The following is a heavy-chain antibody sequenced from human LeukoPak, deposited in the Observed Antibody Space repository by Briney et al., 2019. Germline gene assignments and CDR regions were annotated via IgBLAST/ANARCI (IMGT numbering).Heavy chain of an antibody. Sequence: GGSLRLSCAASGFTFSSYWMSWVRQAPGKGLEWASVIYSGGTTNYADSVKGRFTISRDNSKNTLFLQMNSLRAEDTAVYYCARGGYSSSWYHFDYWGQGTLVTVSS. CDR3: ARGGYSSSWYHFDY. V-gene: IGHV3-53*01. CDR1: GFTFSSYW. CDR2: IYSGGTT. J-gene: IGHJ4*02. D-gene: IGHD6-13*01.